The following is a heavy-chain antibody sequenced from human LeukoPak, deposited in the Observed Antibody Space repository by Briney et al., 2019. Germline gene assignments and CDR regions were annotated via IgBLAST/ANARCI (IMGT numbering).Heavy chain of an antibody. J-gene: IGHJ4*02. CDR1: GYTFTSYD. V-gene: IGHV1-8*01. CDR3: ARKEGNYGGNSHFDY. D-gene: IGHD4-17*01. Sequence: ASVKVSCKASGYTFTSYDINWVRQATGQGLEWMGWMNPNSGNTGYAQKFQGGVTMTRNTSISTAYMELSSLRSEDTAVYYCARKEGNYGGNSHFDYWGQGTLVTVSS. CDR2: MNPNSGNT.